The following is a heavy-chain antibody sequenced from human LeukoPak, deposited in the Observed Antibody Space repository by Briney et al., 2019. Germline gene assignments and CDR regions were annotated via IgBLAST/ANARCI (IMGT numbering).Heavy chain of an antibody. CDR1: GGSISSYY. CDR3: ARGTDDYGDYEYNWFDP. D-gene: IGHD4-17*01. Sequence: SETLSLTCTVSGGSISSYYWSWIRQPPGKGLEWIGYIYYSGSTNYNPSLKSRVTISVDTSKNQFSLKLSSVTAADTAVYYCARGTDDYGDYEYNWFDPWGQGTLVTVPS. V-gene: IGHV4-59*12. J-gene: IGHJ5*02. CDR2: IYYSGST.